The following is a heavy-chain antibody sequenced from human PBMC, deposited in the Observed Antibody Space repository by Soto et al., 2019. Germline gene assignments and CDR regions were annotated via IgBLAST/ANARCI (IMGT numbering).Heavy chain of an antibody. V-gene: IGHV1-69*02. CDR1: GDTFNFYS. D-gene: IGHD3-10*01. CDR2: VNPIVSRS. CDR3: ASSYGSGYRAFDY. J-gene: IGHJ4*02. Sequence: QVQLVQSGAEVKRPGSSVKVSCKASGDTFNFYSINWVRQAPGLGLEWMGRVNPIVSRSNYAQKFQGRVTMTADKSSSTDYRELSSRRSEDTAIYYCASSYGSGYRAFDYWGQGALVTVSS.